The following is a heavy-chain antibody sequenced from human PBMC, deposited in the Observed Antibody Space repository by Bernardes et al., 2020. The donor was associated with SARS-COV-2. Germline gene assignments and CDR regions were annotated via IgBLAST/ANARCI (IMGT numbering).Heavy chain of an antibody. J-gene: IGHJ6*02. CDR1: GFTFSSYW. D-gene: IGHD4-17*01. CDR3: ARDSTVTSSPYFYGMDV. V-gene: IGHV3-7*01. CDR2: IKQDGSEK. Sequence: GGSLRLSCAASGFTFSSYWMSWVRQAPGKGLEWVANIKQDGSEKYYVDSVKGRFTISRDNAKNSLYLQMNSLRAEDTAVYYCARDSTVTSSPYFYGMDVWGQGTTVTVSS.